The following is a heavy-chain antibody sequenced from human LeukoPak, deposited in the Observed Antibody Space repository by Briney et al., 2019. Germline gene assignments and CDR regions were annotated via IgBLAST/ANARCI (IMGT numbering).Heavy chain of an antibody. D-gene: IGHD6-13*01. J-gene: IGHJ4*02. CDR2: INHSGST. V-gene: IGHV4-34*01. Sequence: PSGTLSLTCTVSGGSISSYYWSWIRQPPGKGLEWIGEINHSGSTNYNPSLKSRVTISVDTSKNQFSLKLSSVTAADTAVYYCARGRIAAAVRPPDYWGQGTLVAVSS. CDR1: GGSISSYY. CDR3: ARGRIAAAVRPPDY.